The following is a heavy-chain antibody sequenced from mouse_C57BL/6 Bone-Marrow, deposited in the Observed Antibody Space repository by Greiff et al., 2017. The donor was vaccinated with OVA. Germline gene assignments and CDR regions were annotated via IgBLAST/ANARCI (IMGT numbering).Heavy chain of an antibody. CDR1: GFTFSDYY. D-gene: IGHD1-1*01. CDR2: ISNGGGST. Sequence: VESGGGLVQPGGSLKLSCAASGFTFSDYYMYWVRQTPEKRLEWVAYISNGGGSTYYPDTVKGRFTISRDNAKNTLYLQMSRLMSEDTAMYYCASDYYGSSYGWYFDVWGTGTTVTVSS. J-gene: IGHJ1*03. V-gene: IGHV5-12*01. CDR3: ASDYYGSSYGWYFDV.